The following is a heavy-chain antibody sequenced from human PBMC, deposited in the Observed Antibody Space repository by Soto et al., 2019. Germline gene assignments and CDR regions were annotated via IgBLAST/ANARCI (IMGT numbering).Heavy chain of an antibody. CDR1: GYTFTSYS. Sequence: ASVKGSCKASGYTFTSYSISRVRQPPGQGLEWMGWISAYNGNTNYAQKHQGRGTMTTATYTCTAYLEVRSLRSDGTAVYSCARERGYSYGYGNDFDIWGQAKIATVSS. CDR3: ARERGYSYGYGNDFDI. J-gene: IGHJ3*02. D-gene: IGHD5-18*01. V-gene: IGHV1-18*01. CDR2: ISAYNGNT.